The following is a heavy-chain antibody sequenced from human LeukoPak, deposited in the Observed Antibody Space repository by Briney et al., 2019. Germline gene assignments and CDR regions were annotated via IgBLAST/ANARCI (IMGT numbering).Heavy chain of an antibody. D-gene: IGHD5-24*01. CDR1: GYSFTSYW. CDR2: IYPGDSDT. J-gene: IGHJ4*02. Sequence: EESLKISCKGSGYSFTSYWIGWVRQMPGKGLECMGIIYPGDSDTRYSPSFQGQVTISADKSISTAYLQWSSLKASDTAMYYCARGRDGYNYPLGYWGQGTLVTVSS. CDR3: ARGRDGYNYPLGY. V-gene: IGHV5-51*01.